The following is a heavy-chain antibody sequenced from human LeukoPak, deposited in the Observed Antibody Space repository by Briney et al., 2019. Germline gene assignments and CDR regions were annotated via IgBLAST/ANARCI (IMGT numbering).Heavy chain of an antibody. J-gene: IGHJ4*02. Sequence: ASVKVSCKASGYTFTGYYMHWVRQAPGQGLEWIGWINPNSGGTNYAQKFQGRVTMTRDTSISTAYMELSRLRSDDTAVYYCARFIAVAGKFDYWGQGTLVTVSS. CDR1: GYTFTGYY. CDR3: ARFIAVAGKFDY. CDR2: INPNSGGT. V-gene: IGHV1-2*02. D-gene: IGHD6-19*01.